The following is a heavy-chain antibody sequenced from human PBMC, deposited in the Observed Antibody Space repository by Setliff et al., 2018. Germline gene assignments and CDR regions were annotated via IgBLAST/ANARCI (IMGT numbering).Heavy chain of an antibody. CDR2: ISGTGNTV. J-gene: IGHJ5*02. CDR1: GFRFSDLY. Sequence: LRLSCAASGFRFSDLYMSWVRQVPGKGLEWLSKISGTGNTVYYADFVKGRFTISRDDSGNTLYLQMNSLRAEDTASYYCARDPNGDYVGAFDPWGQGILVTVSS. V-gene: IGHV3-11*01. D-gene: IGHD4-17*01. CDR3: ARDPNGDYVGAFDP.